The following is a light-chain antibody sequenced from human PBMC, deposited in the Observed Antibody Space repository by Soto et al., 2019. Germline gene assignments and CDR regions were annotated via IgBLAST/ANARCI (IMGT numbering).Light chain of an antibody. J-gene: IGKJ2*01. CDR1: QSVRSW. CDR2: FAS. CDR3: QQYNSHSLYS. Sequence: DIQLSQSPSILSASVGDRVTITCRASQSVRSWLAWYQQQPGKAPKLLIYFASILESGVPSRFSGSGSETEYTLTIISLQPDDFATYYCQQYNSHSLYSFGQGTKVEIK. V-gene: IGKV1-5*01.